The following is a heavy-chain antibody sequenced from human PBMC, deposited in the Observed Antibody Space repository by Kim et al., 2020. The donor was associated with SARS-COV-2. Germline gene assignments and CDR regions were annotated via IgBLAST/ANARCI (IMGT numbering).Heavy chain of an antibody. Sequence: SETLSLTCTVSGGSISSSSYYWGWIRQPPGKGLEWIGSIYYSGSTYYNPSLKSRVTISVDTSKNQFSLKLSSVTAADTAVYYCATSYCGGDCSYDYWGQGTLVTVSS. D-gene: IGHD2-21*02. CDR1: GGSISSSSYY. CDR3: ATSYCGGDCSYDY. J-gene: IGHJ4*02. V-gene: IGHV4-39*01. CDR2: IYYSGST.